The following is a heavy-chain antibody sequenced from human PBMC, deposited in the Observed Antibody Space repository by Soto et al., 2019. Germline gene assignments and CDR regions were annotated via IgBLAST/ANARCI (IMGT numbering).Heavy chain of an antibody. Sequence: QVQLQESGPRLVRPSETLSLTCAVSGGSISDYYWNWIRQPAGKGLEWIGRVYSRGITNYNPSLKSRVTMSVDTSKNQFSLRLTSVTAADSGLYYCAGKNYDNMDVWGQGTTVIVSS. J-gene: IGHJ6*02. V-gene: IGHV4-4*07. CDR2: VYSRGIT. CDR1: GGSISDYY. CDR3: AGKNYDNMDV.